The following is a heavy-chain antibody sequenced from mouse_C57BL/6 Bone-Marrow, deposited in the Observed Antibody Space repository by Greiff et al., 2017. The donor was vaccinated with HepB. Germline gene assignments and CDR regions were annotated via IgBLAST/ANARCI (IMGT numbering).Heavy chain of an antibody. CDR3: ARWKFTTNYAMDY. CDR2: IHPNSGST. J-gene: IGHJ4*01. D-gene: IGHD1-1*01. V-gene: IGHV1-64*01. Sequence: QVHVKQPGAELVKPRASVKLSCKASGYTFTSYWMHWVKQRPGQGLEWIGMIHPNSGSTNYNEKFKSKATLTVDKSSSTAYMQLSSLTSEDSAVYYCARWKFTTNYAMDYWGQGTSVTVSS. CDR1: GYTFTSYW.